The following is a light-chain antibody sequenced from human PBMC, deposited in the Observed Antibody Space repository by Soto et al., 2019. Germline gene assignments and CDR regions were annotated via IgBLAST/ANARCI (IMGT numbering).Light chain of an antibody. CDR1: QNINNW. Sequence: DFQMTQSPSTLSASVGDRVIITCRASQNINNWVAWYQQKPGKAPKFLIYDASTLQRGVPSRFSGSGFGTEFSLTISSLQPDDFGSYYCQHTRTFGQGTKVEIK. CDR2: DAS. V-gene: IGKV1-5*01. J-gene: IGKJ1*01. CDR3: QHTRT.